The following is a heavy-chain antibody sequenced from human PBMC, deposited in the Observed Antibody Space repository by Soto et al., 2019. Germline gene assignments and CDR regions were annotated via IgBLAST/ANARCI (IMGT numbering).Heavy chain of an antibody. Sequence: QVQLVESGGGVVQPGRSLRLSCAASGFTFSHYAMHWVRQAPGKGLEWVALMSYDGSNEYYADSVKGRFTITRDNSKNSLYLQMNSLRAEDTAVYYCGKDGSNNFDYWGQGTLVTVSS. CDR2: MSYDGSNE. CDR3: GKDGSNNFDY. D-gene: IGHD1-26*01. V-gene: IGHV3-30*18. CDR1: GFTFSHYA. J-gene: IGHJ4*02.